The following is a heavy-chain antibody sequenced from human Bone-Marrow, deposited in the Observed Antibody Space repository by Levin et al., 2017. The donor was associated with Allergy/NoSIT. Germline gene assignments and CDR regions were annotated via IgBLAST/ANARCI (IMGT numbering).Heavy chain of an antibody. V-gene: IGHV3-21*01. Sequence: MAGGSLRLSCAASGFSFSDSSMNWVRQAPGKGLEWVSSISGNSYYIYYADSVKGRFTISRDNVENSLYLQMDSLRVEDTAVYFCTRGGVFTYGYDYWGQGTLLTVSS. CDR1: GFSFSDSS. J-gene: IGHJ4*02. D-gene: IGHD5-24*01. CDR3: TRGGVFTYGYDY. CDR2: ISGNSYYI.